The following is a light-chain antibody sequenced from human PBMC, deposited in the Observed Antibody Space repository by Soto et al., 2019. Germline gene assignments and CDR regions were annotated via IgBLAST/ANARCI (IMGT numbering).Light chain of an antibody. CDR2: EVD. Sequence: QSVLTQPASVSGSPGQSITISCTGTSSDVGSYNIVSWYQQHPGKAPKLLIYEVDKRPSGVSNRFSGSKSGNTASLTISGLQPEAEADYFCCSYASDSTWAFGGGTKLTVL. CDR3: CSYASDSTWA. J-gene: IGLJ3*02. CDR1: SSDVGSYNI. V-gene: IGLV2-23*02.